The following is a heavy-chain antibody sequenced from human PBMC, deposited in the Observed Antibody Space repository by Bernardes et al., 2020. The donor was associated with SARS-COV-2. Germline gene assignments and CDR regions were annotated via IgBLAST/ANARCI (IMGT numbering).Heavy chain of an antibody. CDR1: GGSISSYY. CDR2: IYYSGST. D-gene: IGHD3-3*01. Sequence: SETLSLTCTVSGGSISSYYWSWIRQPPGKGLEWIGYIYYSGSTNYNPSLKSRVTISVDTSKNQFSLKLSSVTAADTAVYYCARDHIRFGVVIRGGWFDPWGQGTLVTVSS. CDR3: ARDHIRFGVVIRGGWFDP. V-gene: IGHV4-59*01. J-gene: IGHJ5*02.